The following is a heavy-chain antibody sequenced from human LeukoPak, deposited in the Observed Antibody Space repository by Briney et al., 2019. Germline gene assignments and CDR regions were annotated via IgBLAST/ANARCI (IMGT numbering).Heavy chain of an antibody. V-gene: IGHV1-18*04. CDR2: ISAYNGNT. J-gene: IGHJ4*02. D-gene: IGHD3-10*01. Sequence: ASVKVSCKASGYTFTSYGISWVRQAPGQGLEWMGWISAYNGNTNYAQKLQGRVTMTTDTSTSTAYMELRSLRSDDTAVYYCVRESYYYGSGSYDDFDYWGQGTLVTVSS. CDR3: VRESYYYGSGSYDDFDY. CDR1: GYTFTSYG.